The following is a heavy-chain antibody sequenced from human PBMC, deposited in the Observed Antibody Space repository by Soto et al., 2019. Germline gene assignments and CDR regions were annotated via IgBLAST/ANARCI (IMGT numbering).Heavy chain of an antibody. J-gene: IGHJ5*02. CDR3: ARKFEYSSSGGSWFDP. Sequence: PGESLKISCKGSGYSFTSYWISWVRQMPGKGLEWMGRIDPSDSYTNYSPSFQGHVTISADKSISTAYLQWSSLKASDTAMYYCARKFEYSSSGGSWFDPWGQGTLVTVSS. V-gene: IGHV5-10-1*01. CDR1: GYSFTSYW. CDR2: IDPSDSYT. D-gene: IGHD6-6*01.